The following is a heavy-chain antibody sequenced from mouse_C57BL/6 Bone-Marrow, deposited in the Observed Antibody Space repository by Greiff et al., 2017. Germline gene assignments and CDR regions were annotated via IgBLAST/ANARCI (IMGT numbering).Heavy chain of an antibody. J-gene: IGHJ2*01. CDR2: ISSGGSYT. V-gene: IGHV5-6*01. CDR3: ARHRGSSFDY. Sequence: EVHLVESGGDLVKPGGSLKLSCAASGFTFSSYGMSWVRQTPDKRLEWVATISSGGSYTYYPDSVKGRFTISRDNAKNTLYLQMSSLKSEDTDMYYCARHRGSSFDYWGQGTTLTVSS. CDR1: GFTFSSYG. D-gene: IGHD1-1*01.